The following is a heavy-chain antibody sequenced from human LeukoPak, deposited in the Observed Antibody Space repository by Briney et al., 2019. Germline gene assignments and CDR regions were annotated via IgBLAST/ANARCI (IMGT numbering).Heavy chain of an antibody. Sequence: ASVEVSCKASGYTFTSYAISWVRQAPGQGLEWMGGIIPIFGTANYAQKFQGRVTITADESTSTAYMELSSLRSEDTAVYYCARANSGYDRPRFDPWGQGTLVTVSS. V-gene: IGHV1-69*13. J-gene: IGHJ5*02. CDR2: IIPIFGTA. D-gene: IGHD5-12*01. CDR1: GYTFTSYA. CDR3: ARANSGYDRPRFDP.